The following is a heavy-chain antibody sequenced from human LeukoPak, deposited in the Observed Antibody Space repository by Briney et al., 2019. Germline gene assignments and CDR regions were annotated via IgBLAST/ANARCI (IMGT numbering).Heavy chain of an antibody. J-gene: IGHJ4*02. CDR3: VKLYDSTPQPYYFDY. Sequence: SGGSLRLSCAASGFTFSTFSMNWVRQAPGKGLEWVSYISISSSTIYYADSVKGRFTISRDNSKNTLYLQMSSLRAEDTAVYYCVKLYDSTPQPYYFDYWGQGTLVTASS. V-gene: IGHV3-48*01. D-gene: IGHD3-22*01. CDR1: GFTFSTFS. CDR2: ISISSSTI.